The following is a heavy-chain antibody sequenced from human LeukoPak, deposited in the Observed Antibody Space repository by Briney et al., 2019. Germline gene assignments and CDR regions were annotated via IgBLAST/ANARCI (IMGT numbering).Heavy chain of an antibody. V-gene: IGHV3-48*01. Sequence: GGSLRLSCAASGFTFSSYSMNWVRQAPGKGLEWVSYINSGSSTIYYADSVKGRFTISRDNAKNSLYLQMNSLRAEDTAVYYCARDTSSGCYVGAFDIWGQGTMVTVSS. J-gene: IGHJ3*02. D-gene: IGHD6-19*01. CDR2: INSGSSTI. CDR1: GFTFSSYS. CDR3: ARDTSSGCYVGAFDI.